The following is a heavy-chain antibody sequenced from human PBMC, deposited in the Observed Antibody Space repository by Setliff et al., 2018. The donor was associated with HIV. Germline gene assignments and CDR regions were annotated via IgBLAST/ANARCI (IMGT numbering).Heavy chain of an antibody. V-gene: IGHV4-34*01. J-gene: IGHJ6*03. Sequence: SETLSLTCAVYGGSFSDYYWTWIRQPPGKGLEWIGEINHSGSSNYNSSLKSRVTISVDTSKKQFSLKLTSLTAADTAVYYCAREVILRVYGDYAQYHYYMDVWGKGTTVTVSS. D-gene: IGHD4-17*01. CDR3: AREVILRVYGDYAQYHYYMDV. CDR1: GGSFSDYY. CDR2: INHSGSS.